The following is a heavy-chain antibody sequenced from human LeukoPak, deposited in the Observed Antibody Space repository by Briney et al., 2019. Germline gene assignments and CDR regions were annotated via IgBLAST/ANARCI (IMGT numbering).Heavy chain of an antibody. CDR1: GFPFTSSS. D-gene: IGHD3-22*01. J-gene: IGHJ4*02. CDR2: IAVASGNT. Sequence: GASVKVSCKASGFPFTSSSMQWVRQPRGQRLEWIGWIAVASGNTNYAQKFQGRVTITRDMSTSTAYMELSRLRSEDTAVYYCAAVFGSGYYYYFDYWGQGTLVTVSS. V-gene: IGHV1-58*02. CDR3: AAVFGSGYYYYFDY.